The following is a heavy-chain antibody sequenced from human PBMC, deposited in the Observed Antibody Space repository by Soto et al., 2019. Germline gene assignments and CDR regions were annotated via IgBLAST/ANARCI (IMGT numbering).Heavy chain of an antibody. V-gene: IGHV3-15*01. CDR1: GFMFSNAW. CDR3: VVGGNAF. CDR2: IKSKRDGGAR. J-gene: IGHJ4*02. Sequence: EVQVVESGGDLVKPGGSLRLSCVTSGFMFSNAWMNWVRQAPWKGLEWVGRIKSKRDGGARDYAEPVKGRFSISRDDSKHTLCLQMNSLRAEDSAVYYCVVGGNAFWGQGTLVTVSS. D-gene: IGHD2-2*01.